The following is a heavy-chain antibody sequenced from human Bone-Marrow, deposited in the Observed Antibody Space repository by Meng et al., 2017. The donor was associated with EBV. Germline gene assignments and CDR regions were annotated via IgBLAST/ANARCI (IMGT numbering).Heavy chain of an antibody. CDR3: ARGNTFPEYYFGY. CDR1: GGYISSGDYS. CDR2: IYHSGST. Sequence: QLKWQESGSGLVKPSQTLSLTCAVSGGYISSGDYSWSWIRQPPGKGLEWIGNIYHSGSTFYNSSLNSRVTISVDRSKNQFSLKLTSVTAADTAVYYCARGNTFPEYYFGYWGQGTLVTVSS. J-gene: IGHJ4*02. V-gene: IGHV4-30-2*01. D-gene: IGHD2/OR15-2a*01.